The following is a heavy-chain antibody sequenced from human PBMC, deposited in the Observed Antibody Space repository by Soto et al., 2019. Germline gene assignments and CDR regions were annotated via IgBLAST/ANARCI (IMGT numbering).Heavy chain of an antibody. J-gene: IGHJ4*02. CDR3: ARASSGWLGFDF. V-gene: IGHV2-5*02. CDR1: GFSLSTSGVG. CDR2: IYWDDDK. D-gene: IGHD6-19*01. Sequence: QITLKESGPTLVKPTQTLTLTCTFSGFSLSTSGVGVGWIRQPPGKALEWLALIYWDDDKRYSPSLKTRLTIXNXXSKHQVVLTMTNMDPVDTATYFFARASSGWLGFDFWGQGTLVTVSS.